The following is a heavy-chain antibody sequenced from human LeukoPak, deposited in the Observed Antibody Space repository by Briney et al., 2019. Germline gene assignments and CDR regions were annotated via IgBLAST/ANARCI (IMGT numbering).Heavy chain of an antibody. CDR3: AREGYYDYVWGSYRRYYFDY. J-gene: IGHJ4*02. D-gene: IGHD3-16*02. Sequence: GGSLRLSCAASGFTFSSYWMSWVRQAPGKGLEWVANMKQDGSEKYYVDSVKGRFTISRDNAKNSLYLQMNSLRAEDTAVYYCAREGYYDYVWGSYRRYYFDYWGQGTLVTVSS. CDR1: GFTFSSYW. CDR2: MKQDGSEK. V-gene: IGHV3-7*01.